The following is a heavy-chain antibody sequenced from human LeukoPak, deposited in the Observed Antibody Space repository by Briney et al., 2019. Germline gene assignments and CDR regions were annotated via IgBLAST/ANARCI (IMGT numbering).Heavy chain of an antibody. CDR1: GFTFSTYW. Sequence: PGGSLRLSCAASGFTFSTYWMYWVRQAPGKGLVWVSAISGSGCSTYYADSVKGRFTISRDNSKNTLYLQMNSLRAEDTAVYYCAKPHYYGSGSYPWFDYWGQGTLVTVSS. CDR2: ISGSGCST. D-gene: IGHD3-10*01. J-gene: IGHJ4*02. V-gene: IGHV3-23*01. CDR3: AKPHYYGSGSYPWFDY.